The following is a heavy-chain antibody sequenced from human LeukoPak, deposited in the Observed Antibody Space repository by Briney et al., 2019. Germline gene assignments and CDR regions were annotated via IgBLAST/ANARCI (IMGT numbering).Heavy chain of an antibody. Sequence: GGSLRLSCAASGFTFSSYAMSRVRQAPGKGLEWVSAISGSGGSTYYADSVKGRFTISRDNSKNTLYLQMNSLRAEDTAVYYCAKDEKWLRLTGITDYWGQGTLVTVSS. D-gene: IGHD5-12*01. J-gene: IGHJ4*02. CDR3: AKDEKWLRLTGITDY. CDR1: GFTFSSYA. CDR2: ISGSGGST. V-gene: IGHV3-23*01.